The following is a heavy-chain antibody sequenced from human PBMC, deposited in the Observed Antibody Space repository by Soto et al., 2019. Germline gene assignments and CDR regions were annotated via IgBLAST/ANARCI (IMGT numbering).Heavy chain of an antibody. CDR1: GFTFSSYW. V-gene: IGHV3-7*01. D-gene: IGHD3-10*01. Sequence: EVQLVESGGGLVQPGGSLRLSCAASGFTFSSYWMSWVRQAPGKGLEWVANIKTDGSEKYYMDSVRGRFTTSGANARNFFFLQMNSLTGAGMAVYYCTRDGSLFAVDVWCLGTSVTVSS. J-gene: IGHJ6*02. CDR3: TRDGSLFAVDV. CDR2: IKTDGSEK.